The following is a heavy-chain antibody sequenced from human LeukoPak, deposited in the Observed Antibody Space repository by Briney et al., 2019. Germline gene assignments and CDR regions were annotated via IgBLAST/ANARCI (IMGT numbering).Heavy chain of an antibody. V-gene: IGHV3-30-3*01. CDR2: ISYDGSNK. D-gene: IGHD3-3*01. CDR1: GFTFSSYA. CDR3: ARDSTPYDFWSGYYVGGWFDP. J-gene: IGHJ5*02. Sequence: GGSLRLSCAASGFTFSSYAMHWVRQAPGKGLEWVAVISYDGSNKYYADSVKGRFTISRDNSKNTLYLQMNRLRAEDTAVYYCARDSTPYDFWSGYYVGGWFDPWGQGTLVTVSS.